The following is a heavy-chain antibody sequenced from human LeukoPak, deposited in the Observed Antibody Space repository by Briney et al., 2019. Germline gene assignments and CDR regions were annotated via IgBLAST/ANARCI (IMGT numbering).Heavy chain of an antibody. Sequence: SETLSLTCTVSGGSISSYYWSWIRQPPGKGLEWIGYIYYSGSTNYNPSLKSRVTISVDTSKNQFSLKLSSVTAADTAEYYCARDVLRSAFDIWGQGTMVTVSS. V-gene: IGHV4-59*01. D-gene: IGHD2-8*01. J-gene: IGHJ3*02. CDR1: GGSISSYY. CDR2: IYYSGST. CDR3: ARDVLRSAFDI.